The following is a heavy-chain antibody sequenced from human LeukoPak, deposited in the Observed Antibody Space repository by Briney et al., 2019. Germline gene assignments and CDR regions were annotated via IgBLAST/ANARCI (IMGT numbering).Heavy chain of an antibody. J-gene: IGHJ6*02. CDR1: GGSFIGYY. CDR3: ARGRLKQWLVRYADYYYGMDV. CDR2: INHSGST. D-gene: IGHD6-19*01. V-gene: IGHV4-34*01. Sequence: KPSHTLSLTCAVYGGSFIGYYRSWIRQPPGKGLEWIGEINHSGSTNYNPSLKSRVTISVDTSKNQFSLKLSSVTAADTAVYYCARGRLKQWLVRYADYYYGMDVWGQGTTVTVSS.